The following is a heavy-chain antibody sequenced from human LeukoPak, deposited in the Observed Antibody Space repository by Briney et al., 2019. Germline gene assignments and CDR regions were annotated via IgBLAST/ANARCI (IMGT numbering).Heavy chain of an antibody. CDR3: ASWGMATVVPTPFDY. CDR1: GGTFSSYA. V-gene: IGHV1-69*04. Sequence: SVKVSCKASGGTFSSYAISWVRQAPGQGLEWMGRIIPILGIANYAQKFQGRVTITADKSTSTAYMELSSLRSEDTAVYYCASWGMATVVPTPFDYWGQGTLVTVSS. J-gene: IGHJ4*02. D-gene: IGHD4-23*01. CDR2: IIPILGIA.